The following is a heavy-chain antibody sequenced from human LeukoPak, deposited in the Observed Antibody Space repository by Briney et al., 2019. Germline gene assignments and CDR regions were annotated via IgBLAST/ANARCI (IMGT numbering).Heavy chain of an antibody. CDR3: ARGLPLASGMMDAFDI. V-gene: IGHV4-61*05. D-gene: IGHD6-25*01. CDR2: IFYSVTT. Sequence: SETLSLTCTVSGGSISSSSYYWAWIRQPPGRGLEWIGYIFYSVTTNYRSSLKSRVTISVDTSKNQFSLTLSSVTAADTAVYYCARGLPLASGMMDAFDIWGQGTMVTVSS. CDR1: GGSISSSSYY. J-gene: IGHJ3*02.